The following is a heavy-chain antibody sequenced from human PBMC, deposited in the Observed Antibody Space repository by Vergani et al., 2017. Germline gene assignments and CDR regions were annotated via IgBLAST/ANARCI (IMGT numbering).Heavy chain of an antibody. Sequence: QLQLQESGPGLVKPSETLSLSCRVSGDSISRSHYYWGFIRQPPGKGLEWIGSISSSGSPYYNPTLKSRLSFSVDTSRNLFSLRLKSVTATDTGVYYCARPVGPRAIADGYHVWGQGTMVTVS. CDR3: ARPVGPRAIADGYHV. J-gene: IGHJ3*01. CDR2: ISSSGSP. D-gene: IGHD3-10*01. V-gene: IGHV4-39*02. CDR1: GDSISRSHYY.